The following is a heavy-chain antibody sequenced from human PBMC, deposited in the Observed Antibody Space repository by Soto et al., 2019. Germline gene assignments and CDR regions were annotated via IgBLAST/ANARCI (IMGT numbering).Heavy chain of an antibody. Sequence: PSETLSLTCTVSGVTISGGGSYWSWIRQRPGKGLEWTGYMYYSGSSNYNPSLKGRVTISADTSKNQFSLKLSSVTAADSAVYYCARQGHSNYYDYYYYMDVWGKGTTVTVSS. CDR1: GVTISGGGSY. V-gene: IGHV4-31*03. CDR3: ARQGHSNYYDYYYYMDV. CDR2: MYYSGSS. J-gene: IGHJ6*03. D-gene: IGHD4-4*01.